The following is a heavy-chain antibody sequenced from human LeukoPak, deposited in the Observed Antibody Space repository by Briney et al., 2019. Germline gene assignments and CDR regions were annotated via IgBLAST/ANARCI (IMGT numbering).Heavy chain of an antibody. CDR2: MNPNSGNT. Sequence: GASVKVSCKASGYTFTSYDINWVRQATGQGLEWMGWMNPNSGNTGYAQKFQGRVTITRNTSISTAYMELNSLRSEDTAVYYCARDPYSGSYSADVYYYYMDVWGKGTTVTVSS. D-gene: IGHD1-26*01. CDR1: GYTFTSYD. J-gene: IGHJ6*03. V-gene: IGHV1-8*03. CDR3: ARDPYSGSYSADVYYYYMDV.